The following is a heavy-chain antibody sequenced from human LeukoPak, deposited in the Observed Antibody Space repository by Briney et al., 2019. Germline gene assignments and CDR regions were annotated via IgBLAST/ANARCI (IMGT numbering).Heavy chain of an antibody. Sequence: PGGSLRLSCAASGFNFNSYTMNWVRQAPGKGLQWVANILASGSPTYYADSVKGRFIISRDNSKNTVYLQMNSLRVEDTAIYYCAKDLRPDGVDNFGHWGQGILVTVSS. D-gene: IGHD2-8*01. CDR3: AKDLRPDGVDNFGH. CDR1: GFNFNSYT. CDR2: ILASGSPT. J-gene: IGHJ4*02. V-gene: IGHV3-23*01.